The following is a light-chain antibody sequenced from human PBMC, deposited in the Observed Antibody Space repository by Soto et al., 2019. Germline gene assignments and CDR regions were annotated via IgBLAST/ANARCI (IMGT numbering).Light chain of an antibody. CDR1: QSVSSSY. CDR2: GAS. J-gene: IGKJ2*01. CDR3: QQYGSSPGYT. Sequence: EIVLTQSPGTLSLSPGERATLSCRASQSVSSSYLAWYQQKPGQAPRLIIYGASRRATGIPYRFSGSWSGTDCTLTISRLETEDFAVYYCQQYGSSPGYTFGQGTKLEIK. V-gene: IGKV3-20*01.